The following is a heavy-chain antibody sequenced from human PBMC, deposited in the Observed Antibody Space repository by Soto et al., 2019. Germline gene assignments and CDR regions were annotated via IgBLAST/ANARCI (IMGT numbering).Heavy chain of an antibody. J-gene: IGHJ6*02. D-gene: IGHD2-2*01. CDR3: AKGGXIVPAVLGRNYHYGMDV. V-gene: IGHV1-2*02. Sequence: GASVKVSCKASGYTFTGYYVHWVRQAPGQGLEWMGWINPNSGDTYLAQRFQGRVTMNRDTSIGTAYMELRGLTSDDTAEYYCAKGGXIVPAVLGRNYHYGMDVWGQGTTVTVSS. CDR1: GYTFTGYY. CDR2: INPNSGDT.